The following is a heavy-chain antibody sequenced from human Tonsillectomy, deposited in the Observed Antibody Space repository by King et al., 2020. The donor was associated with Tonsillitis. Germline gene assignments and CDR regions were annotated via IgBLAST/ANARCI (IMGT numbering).Heavy chain of an antibody. D-gene: IGHD3-10*01. CDR1: GFTFSNYG. CDR3: ARGVDYYGSVDY. V-gene: IGHV3-33*05. CDR2: ISYDGSNK. J-gene: IGHJ4*02. Sequence: VQLVESGGGVVQPGRSLRLSCAASGFTFSNYGMHWVRQAPGKGLEWVAVISYDGSNKYYADSVKGRFTIPRDNSKNTLYLQMNSLRAEDTAVYYCARGVDYYGSVDYWGQGTLVTVSS.